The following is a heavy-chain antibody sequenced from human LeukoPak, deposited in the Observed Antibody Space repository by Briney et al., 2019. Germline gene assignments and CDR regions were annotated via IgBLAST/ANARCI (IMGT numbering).Heavy chain of an antibody. V-gene: IGHV3-30*03. CDR2: ISYDGSHK. CDR3: ARDGTYTDYDPDFDI. Sequence: GGSLRLSCAASGFTFSSYGMHWVRQAPGKGLEWVAVISYDGSHKYSADSVKGRFTISRDNAKNTLYLQMNSLRAEDTAVFYCARDGTYTDYDPDFDIWGQGTLVTVSS. D-gene: IGHD5-12*01. CDR1: GFTFSSYG. J-gene: IGHJ4*02.